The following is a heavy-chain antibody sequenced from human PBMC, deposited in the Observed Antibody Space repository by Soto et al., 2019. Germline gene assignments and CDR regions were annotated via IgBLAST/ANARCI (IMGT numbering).Heavy chain of an antibody. CDR3: ARANRNSSGWKGAFDI. J-gene: IGHJ3*02. CDR2: INPSGGST. D-gene: IGHD6-19*01. Sequence: ASVKVSCKASGYTFTSYYMHWVRQAPGQGLEWMGIINPSGGSTSYAQKFQGRVTMTRDTSTSTVYMELSSLRSEDTAVYYCARANRNSSGWKGAFDIWGQATMVTVSS. CDR1: GYTFTSYY. V-gene: IGHV1-46*01.